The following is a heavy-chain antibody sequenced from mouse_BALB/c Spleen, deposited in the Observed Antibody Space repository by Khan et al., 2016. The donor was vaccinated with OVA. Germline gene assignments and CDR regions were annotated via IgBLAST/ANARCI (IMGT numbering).Heavy chain of an antibody. V-gene: IGHV2-9*02. CDR2: IWAGGST. Sequence: VQLQESGPGLVAPSQSLSITCTVSGFSLTSYGLHWVRHPPGKGLEWLGVIWAGGSTNYNSALMSRLSISKDNSKSQVFLKMNSLQTDDTAMYYCARGDGYYEDAMDYWGHGTSVTVSS. CDR3: ARGDGYYEDAMDY. CDR1: GFSLTSYG. J-gene: IGHJ4*01. D-gene: IGHD2-3*01.